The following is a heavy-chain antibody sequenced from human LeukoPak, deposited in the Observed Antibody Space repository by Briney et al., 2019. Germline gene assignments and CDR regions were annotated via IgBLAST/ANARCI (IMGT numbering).Heavy chain of an antibody. J-gene: IGHJ5*02. CDR3: ARGRRADYYGSGRALLVS. Sequence: SSETLSLTCTVSGGSISSSSYYWGWIRQPPGKGLEWIGSIYYSGSTYYNPSLKSRVTTSVDTSKNQFSLKLSSVTAADTAVYYCARGRRADYYGSGRALLVSWGQGTLVTVSS. CDR2: IYYSGST. CDR1: GGSISSSSYY. D-gene: IGHD3-10*01. V-gene: IGHV4-39*01.